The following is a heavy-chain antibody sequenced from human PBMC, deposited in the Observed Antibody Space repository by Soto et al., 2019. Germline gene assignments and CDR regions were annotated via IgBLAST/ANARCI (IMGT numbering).Heavy chain of an antibody. CDR3: ARDGSGFHWYFDV. V-gene: IGHV6-1*01. Sequence: QVQLQQSGPGLVKPSQTLSLICAISGDSVSSGTATWSWIRQSPSRGLEWLGRTYYRSKWYNDYAISVKSRIVITPDTSENQWSLQLDSVTPDDSAVYFCARDGSGFHWYFDVWGRGALVTVSS. J-gene: IGHJ2*01. D-gene: IGHD6-19*01. CDR2: TYYRSKWYN. CDR1: GDSVSSGTAT.